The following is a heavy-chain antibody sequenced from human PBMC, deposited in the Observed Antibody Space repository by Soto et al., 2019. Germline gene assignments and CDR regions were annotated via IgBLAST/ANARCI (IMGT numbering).Heavy chain of an antibody. CDR1: GYSFTTHW. Sequence: PGESLKISCKASGYSFTTHWIGWVRQMPGKGLEWMGIIYPGDSDTRYSPSFQGQVTISADKSISTAYLQWSSLKASDSAMFYCARKDIAGNSVDFWGQGTLVTAPQ. J-gene: IGHJ4*02. D-gene: IGHD6-13*01. CDR3: ARKDIAGNSVDF. V-gene: IGHV5-51*01. CDR2: IYPGDSDT.